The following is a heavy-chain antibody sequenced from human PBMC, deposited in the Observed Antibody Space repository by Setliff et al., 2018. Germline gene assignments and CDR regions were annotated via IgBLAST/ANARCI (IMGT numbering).Heavy chain of an antibody. Sequence: ASVKVSCKASGGTFSSYAISWVRQAPGQGLEWMGGIIPIFGTANYAQKLQGRVTMTTDTSTSTAYMELSSLRSEDTAVYYCARGLAYGYYFDYWGQGTLVTVSS. D-gene: IGHD4-17*01. CDR1: GGTFSSYA. V-gene: IGHV1-69*05. J-gene: IGHJ4*02. CDR3: ARGLAYGYYFDY. CDR2: IIPIFGTA.